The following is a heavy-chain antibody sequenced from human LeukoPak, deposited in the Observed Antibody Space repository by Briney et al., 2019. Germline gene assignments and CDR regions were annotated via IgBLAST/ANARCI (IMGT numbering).Heavy chain of an antibody. D-gene: IGHD2-2*01. CDR1: GYSFSSDYY. CDR3: ARDDCSRSSCYLGIDY. Sequence: SETLSLTCTVSGYSFSSDYYCSCLRPPPGEGLGLMGSVHHTGITYYNPSLKSRVTISADTSNNQFSLWVSAVTAADTAVYYCARDDCSRSSCYLGIDYWGQGTLVTVSS. J-gene: IGHJ4*02. V-gene: IGHV4-38-2*02. CDR2: VHHTGIT.